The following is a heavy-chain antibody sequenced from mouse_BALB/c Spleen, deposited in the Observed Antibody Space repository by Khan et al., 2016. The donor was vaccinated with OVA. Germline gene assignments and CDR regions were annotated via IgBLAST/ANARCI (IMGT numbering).Heavy chain of an antibody. CDR3: ARNREPDYFDY. CDR2: IWAGGST. CDR1: GFSLTNYA. V-gene: IGHV2-9*02. Sequence: VQLQESGPGLVAPSQSLSITCTVTGFSLTNYAIHWIRQPPGKNLEWLGIIWAGGSTNYNSALMPRLSISKDNSKSQVFLKMNSLHAHDTAIYXCARNREPDYFDYWGQGTTLTVSS. J-gene: IGHJ2*01.